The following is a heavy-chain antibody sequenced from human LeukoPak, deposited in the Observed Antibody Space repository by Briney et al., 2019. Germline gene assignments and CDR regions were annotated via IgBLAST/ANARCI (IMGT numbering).Heavy chain of an antibody. CDR1: GFTFSSYG. Sequence: PGGSLRLSCAASGFTFSSYGMHWVRQAPGKGLEWVAIIWYDGSNEYYADSVKGRFAIARDNSKNTVYLQMNSLRVEDTAVYYCVRGGSGSYLYYFDYWGQGTLVTVSS. J-gene: IGHJ4*02. CDR3: VRGGSGSYLYYFDY. D-gene: IGHD3-10*01. CDR2: IWYDGSNE. V-gene: IGHV3-33*01.